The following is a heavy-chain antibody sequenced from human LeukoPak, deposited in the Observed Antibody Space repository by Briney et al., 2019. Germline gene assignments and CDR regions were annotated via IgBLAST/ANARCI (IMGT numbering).Heavy chain of an antibody. CDR3: ASLDIVVVPAAPDLYYYYYCYMDV. J-gene: IGHJ6*03. Sequence: GESLRLSCAASGFTFSSYWMSWVRQAPGKGLEWVANIKQDGSEKYYVDSVKGRFTISRDNAKNSLYLQMNSLRAEDTAVYYCASLDIVVVPAAPDLYYYYYCYMDVWGKGTTVTVSS. V-gene: IGHV3-7*01. CDR1: GFTFSSYW. CDR2: IKQDGSEK. D-gene: IGHD2-2*03.